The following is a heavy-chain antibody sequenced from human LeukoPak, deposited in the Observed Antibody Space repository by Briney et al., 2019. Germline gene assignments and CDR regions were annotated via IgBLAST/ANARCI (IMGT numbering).Heavy chain of an antibody. CDR3: ARDPIGYYGMDV. Sequence: SETLSLTCAVYGGSFSGYYWSWIRQPPGKGLEWIGEINHSGSTNYNPSLKSRVTISVDTSKNQFSLKLSSVTAADTAVYYCARDPIGYYGMDVWGQGTTVTVSS. V-gene: IGHV4-34*01. J-gene: IGHJ6*02. CDR1: GGSFSGYY. CDR2: INHSGST.